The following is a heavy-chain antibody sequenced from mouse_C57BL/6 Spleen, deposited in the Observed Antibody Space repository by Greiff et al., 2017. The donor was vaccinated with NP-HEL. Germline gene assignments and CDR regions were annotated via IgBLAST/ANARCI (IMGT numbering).Heavy chain of an antibody. D-gene: IGHD1-1*01. CDR1: GYTFTSYT. CDR2: INPSSGYT. Sequence: VQLQQSGAELARPGASVKMSCKASGYTFTSYTMHWVKQRPGQGLEWIGYINPSSGYTKYNQKFKDKATLTADKSSSTAYMQLSSLTSEDSAVYYCARTVFGVVAPDYAMDYWGQGTSVTVSS. CDR3: ARTVFGVVAPDYAMDY. V-gene: IGHV1-4*01. J-gene: IGHJ4*01.